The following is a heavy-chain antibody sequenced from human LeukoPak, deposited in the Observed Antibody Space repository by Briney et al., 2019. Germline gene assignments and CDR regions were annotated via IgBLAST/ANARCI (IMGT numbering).Heavy chain of an antibody. CDR3: ARGGRGVPTARRFKPGNWFDP. D-gene: IGHD2-2*01. Sequence: SETLSLTCAVYGGSFTGYHLSWIRQPPGKGLEWIGEINHSGSTNYNPSLKSRVTISEDTPNNQFSLKLTSVTAADTAVSYCARGGRGVPTARRFKPGNWFDPWGQGTLVTVFS. CDR1: GGSFTGYH. CDR2: INHSGST. V-gene: IGHV4-34*01. J-gene: IGHJ5*02.